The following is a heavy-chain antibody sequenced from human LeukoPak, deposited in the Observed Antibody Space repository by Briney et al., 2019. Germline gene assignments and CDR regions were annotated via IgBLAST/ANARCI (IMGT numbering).Heavy chain of an antibody. Sequence: ASETLSLTCTVSGGSISSTTYYWAWIRQPPGMGLEWIGSVYYGETTYYNPSLESRVTISVDTSKNQFSLRLNSVTAADTAVYYWARYEASYFYYYMDVWGAGTAVIVSS. CDR3: ARYEASYFYYYMDV. CDR1: GGSISSTTYY. CDR2: VYYGETT. J-gene: IGHJ6*03. V-gene: IGHV4-39*01. D-gene: IGHD3-3*01.